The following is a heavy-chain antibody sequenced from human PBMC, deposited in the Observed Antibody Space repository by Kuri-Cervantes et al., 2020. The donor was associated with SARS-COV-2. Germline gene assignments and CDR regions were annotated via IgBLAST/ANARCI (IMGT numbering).Heavy chain of an antibody. J-gene: IGHJ3*02. Sequence: ESLKISCTVSGGPISSYYWNWIRQPPGKGLEWIGYIYYSGSTNYNPSLKSRVTISVDTSKNQFSLKLSSVTAADTAVYYCARDEASSGAFDIWGQGTMVTVSS. CDR1: GGPISSYY. CDR2: IYYSGST. D-gene: IGHD3-10*01. CDR3: ARDEASSGAFDI. V-gene: IGHV4-59*01.